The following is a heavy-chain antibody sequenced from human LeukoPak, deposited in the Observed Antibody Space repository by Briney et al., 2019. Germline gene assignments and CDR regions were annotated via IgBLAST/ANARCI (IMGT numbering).Heavy chain of an antibody. CDR1: GYTLTELS. V-gene: IGHV1-24*01. J-gene: IGHJ4*02. CDR2: FDPEDGET. Sequence: ASVKVSCKVSGYTLTELSMHWVRQAPGKGPEWMGGFDPEDGETIYAQKFQGRVTMTEDTSTDTAYMELSSLRSEDTAVYYCATDIRSSWYGVAILGYWGQGTLVTVSS. D-gene: IGHD6-13*01. CDR3: ATDIRSSWYGVAILGY.